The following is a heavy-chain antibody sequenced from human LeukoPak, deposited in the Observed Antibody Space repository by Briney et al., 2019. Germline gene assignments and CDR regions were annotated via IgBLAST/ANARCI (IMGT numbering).Heavy chain of an antibody. V-gene: IGHV3-43D*03. Sequence: GGSLRLSCAASGFTFDDYAMHWVRQAPGKGLEWVSLINWYGGSTYYADSVKGRFTISRDNSKTSLYLQMNSLRADDTALYYCAREAGSSYFFDYWGQGTLVTVSS. D-gene: IGHD1-26*01. CDR3: AREAGSSYFFDY. CDR2: INWYGGST. CDR1: GFTFDDYA. J-gene: IGHJ4*02.